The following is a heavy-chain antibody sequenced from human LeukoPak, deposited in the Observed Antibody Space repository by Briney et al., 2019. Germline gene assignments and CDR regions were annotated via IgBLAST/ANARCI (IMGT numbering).Heavy chain of an antibody. V-gene: IGHV1-8*01. CDR2: MNPNSGNT. J-gene: IGHJ5*02. CDR3: ARGFPRIAAAGTRWLDP. CDR1: GYTFTSYD. D-gene: IGHD6-13*01. Sequence: GASVKVSCKASGYTFTSYDINWVRQATGQGLEWMGWMNPNSGNTGYAQKFQGRVTMTRNTSISTAYMELSSLRSEDTAVYYCARGFPRIAAAGTRWLDPWGQGTLVTVSS.